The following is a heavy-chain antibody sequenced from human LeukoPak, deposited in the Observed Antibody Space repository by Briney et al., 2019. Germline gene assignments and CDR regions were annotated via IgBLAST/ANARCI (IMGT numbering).Heavy chain of an antibody. J-gene: IGHJ4*02. CDR3: DPHDSSSHF. V-gene: IGHV3-30-3*01. CDR2: ISSDETNK. D-gene: IGHD6-6*01. Sequence: PGGSLRLSCAASGFTVSSNYMSWVRQAPGKGLEWVAFISSDETNKYYADSVKDRFTISRDNSKNTLYLQMNTLRDEDAAVYYCDPHDSSSHFWGQGTLVTVSS. CDR1: GFTVSSNY.